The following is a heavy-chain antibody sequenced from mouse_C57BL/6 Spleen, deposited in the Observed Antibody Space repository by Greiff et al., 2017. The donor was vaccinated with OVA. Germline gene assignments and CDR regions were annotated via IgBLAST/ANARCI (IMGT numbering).Heavy chain of an antibody. Sequence: QVQLQQSGAELARPGASVKLSCKASGYTFTSYGLSWVKQRTGQGLEWIGEIYPRSGNTYYNEQFKGKATLTADKSSSTAYMELRSLTSEDSAVYFCARREENGSSWFAYWGQGTLVTVSA. CDR3: ARREENGSSWFAY. CDR2: IYPRSGNT. D-gene: IGHD1-1*01. V-gene: IGHV1-81*01. CDR1: GYTFTSYG. J-gene: IGHJ3*01.